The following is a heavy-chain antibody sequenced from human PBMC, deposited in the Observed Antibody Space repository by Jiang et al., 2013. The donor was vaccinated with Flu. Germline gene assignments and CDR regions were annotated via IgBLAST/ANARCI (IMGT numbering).Heavy chain of an antibody. Sequence: WVRQAPGQGLEWMGWINPNSGGTNYAQKFQGWVTMTRDTSISTAYMELSKLRSDDTAVYYCARALAAAGTDIFDYWGQGTLVTVSS. D-gene: IGHD6-13*01. J-gene: IGHJ4*02. CDR3: ARALAAAGTDIFDY. CDR2: INPNSGGT. V-gene: IGHV1-2*04.